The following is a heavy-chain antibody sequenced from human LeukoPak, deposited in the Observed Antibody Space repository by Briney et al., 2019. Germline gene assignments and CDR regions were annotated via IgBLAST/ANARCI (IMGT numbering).Heavy chain of an antibody. J-gene: IGHJ4*02. Sequence: GGSLRLSCAASGFTFSSYSMNWVRQAPGKGLEWVSYISSSSSTIYYADSVKGRFTISRDNAKNSLYLHMNSLRAEDTAVYYCARDLSLSFDYWGQGTLVTVSS. V-gene: IGHV3-48*04. CDR1: GFTFSSYS. D-gene: IGHD3-9*01. CDR3: ARDLSLSFDY. CDR2: ISSSSSTI.